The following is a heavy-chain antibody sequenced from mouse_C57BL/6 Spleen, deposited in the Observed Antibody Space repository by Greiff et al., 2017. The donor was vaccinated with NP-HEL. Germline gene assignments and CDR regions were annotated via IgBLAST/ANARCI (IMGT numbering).Heavy chain of an antibody. CDR1: GYSITSGYY. V-gene: IGHV3-6*01. CDR3: ARAPRY. CDR2: ISYDGSN. J-gene: IGHJ2*01. Sequence: EVKLQESGPGLVKPSQSLSLTCSVTGYSITSGYYWNWIRQFPGNKLEWMGYISYDGSNNYNPSLKNRISITRDTSKNQFFLKLNSVTTEDTATYYCARAPRYWGQGTTLTVSS.